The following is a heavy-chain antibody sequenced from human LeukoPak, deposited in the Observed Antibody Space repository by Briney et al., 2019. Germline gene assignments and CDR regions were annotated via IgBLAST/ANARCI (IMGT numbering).Heavy chain of an antibody. J-gene: IGHJ4*02. Sequence: PGGSLRLSCAASGFTFSSYSMNWVRQAPGKGLEWVSYISSSSSTIYYADSVKGRFTISRDNAKNSLYLQMNSLRAEDTAVYYCARRYSSSSADFRYFDYWGQGTLVTVSS. CDR1: GFTFSSYS. CDR2: ISSSSSTI. CDR3: ARRYSSSSADFRYFDY. D-gene: IGHD6-6*01. V-gene: IGHV3-48*01.